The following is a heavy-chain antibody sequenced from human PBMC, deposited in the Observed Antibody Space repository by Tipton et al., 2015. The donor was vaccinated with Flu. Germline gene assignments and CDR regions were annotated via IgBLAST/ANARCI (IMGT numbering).Heavy chain of an antibody. J-gene: IGHJ4*02. V-gene: IGHV3-48*03. CDR2: ISSSGSTI. D-gene: IGHD6-19*01. Sequence: SLRLSCAASGFTFSSYEMNWVRQAPGKGLEWVSYISSSGSTIYYADSVKGRFTISRDNAKNSLYLQMNSLRAEDTAVYDCARETQWSNFDYWGQGTLVTVSS. CDR3: ARETQWSNFDY. CDR1: GFTFSSYE.